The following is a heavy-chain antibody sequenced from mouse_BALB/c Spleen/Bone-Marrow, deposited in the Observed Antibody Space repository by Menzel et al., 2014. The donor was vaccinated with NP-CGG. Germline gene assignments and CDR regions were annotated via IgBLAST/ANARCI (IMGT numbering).Heavy chain of an antibody. J-gene: IGHJ4*01. V-gene: IGHV2-9*02. D-gene: IGHD3-1*01. CDR2: IWAGGST. Sequence: VKLVESGPGLVAPSQSLSITCPVSGFSLTSYGVHWVRQPPGKGLEWLGVIWAGGSTNYNSALMSRLSISKDNSKSQVFLKMNSLQTDDTAMYYCARDRELSYAMDYWGQGTSGTGSS. CDR1: GFSLTSYG. CDR3: ARDRELSYAMDY.